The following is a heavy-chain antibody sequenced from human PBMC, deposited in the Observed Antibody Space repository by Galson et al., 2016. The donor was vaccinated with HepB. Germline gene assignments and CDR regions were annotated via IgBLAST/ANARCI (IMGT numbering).Heavy chain of an antibody. D-gene: IGHD6-19*01. CDR3: ARARYSSSWFGDFDY. CDR2: IWYDGETK. V-gene: IGHV3-33*08. Sequence: SLRLSCAASGFTFSRYWMHWVRQAPGKGLEWVALIWYDGETKYSADSVKGRFTISRDNSDNTLYLHMNSLRAEDTAVYYCARARYSSSWFGDFDYWGQGTLVIVSS. CDR1: GFTFSRYW. J-gene: IGHJ4*02.